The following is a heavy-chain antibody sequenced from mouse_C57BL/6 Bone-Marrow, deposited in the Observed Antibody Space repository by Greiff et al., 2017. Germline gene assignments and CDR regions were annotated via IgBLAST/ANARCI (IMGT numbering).Heavy chain of an antibody. D-gene: IGHD1-1*01. V-gene: IGHV1-59*01. Sequence: VQLQQPGAELVRPGTSVKLSCKASGYTFTSYWMHWVKQRPGQGLEWIGVIDPSDSYTNYNQKFKGKATLTVDTSSSTAYMQLSSLTSEDSAVYYCASYYPGAGFAYWGQGTLVTVSA. CDR2: IDPSDSYT. CDR3: ASYYPGAGFAY. J-gene: IGHJ3*01. CDR1: GYTFTSYW.